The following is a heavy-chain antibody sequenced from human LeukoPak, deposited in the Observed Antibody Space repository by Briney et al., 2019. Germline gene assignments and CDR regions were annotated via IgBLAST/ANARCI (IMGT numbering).Heavy chain of an antibody. CDR1: GFTFSDSF. Sequence: PGGSLRLSCIASGFTFSDSFMAWIRQSPEKGLECVSYITSGGGHTKYADSVKGRFTISRDNAKNSVSLEMNRMRVDDTGLYYCAREIVGYDAFDIWGQGTMVTVSS. CDR3: AREIVGYDAFDI. D-gene: IGHD1-1*01. CDR2: ITSGGGHT. J-gene: IGHJ3*02. V-gene: IGHV3-11*06.